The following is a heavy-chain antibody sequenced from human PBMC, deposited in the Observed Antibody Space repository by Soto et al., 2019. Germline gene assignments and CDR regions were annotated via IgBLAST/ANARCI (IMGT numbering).Heavy chain of an antibody. D-gene: IGHD2-8*01. CDR1: GFTFSRYA. CDR3: ARSQNGAVPGSIDF. V-gene: IGHV3-30-3*01. J-gene: IGHJ4*02. CDR2: ISRGGYSK. Sequence: PGGSLRLSCAASGFTFSRYAMHWVRQAPGEGLEWVAVISRGGYSKYYGDSVKGRFTVSRDNSNNTLYLSMTSQRPDDTAVFYCARSQNGAVPGSIDFWGQGTLVTVSS.